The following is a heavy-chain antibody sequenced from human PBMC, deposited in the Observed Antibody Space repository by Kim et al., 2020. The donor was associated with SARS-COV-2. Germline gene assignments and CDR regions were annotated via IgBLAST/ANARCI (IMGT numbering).Heavy chain of an antibody. V-gene: IGHV3-23*01. CDR1: GFTFSTYA. CDR3: AKDLYDSGGYYYTY. CDR2: VSGSGGST. Sequence: GGSLRLSCVASGFTFSTYAMSWVRQAPGKGLEWVSAVSGSGGSTYSADSVKGRFTVFRDNSKNTLYLQMNSLRAEDTAVYYCAKDLYDSGGYYYTYWGQGTLVTVSS. J-gene: IGHJ4*02. D-gene: IGHD3-22*01.